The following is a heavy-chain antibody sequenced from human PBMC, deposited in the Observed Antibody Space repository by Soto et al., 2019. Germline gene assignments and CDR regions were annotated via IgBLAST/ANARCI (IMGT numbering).Heavy chain of an antibody. Sequence: QVQLVQSGAEVKKPGSSVKVSCKASGGTFSSYAISWVRQAPGQGLEWMGGIIPIFGTANYAQTFQGRVTITADESTRTEYMELSSLTSEDTAVYYCATHGLPYYYDYGMDVWGQGTTVTVSS. J-gene: IGHJ6*02. CDR1: GGTFSSYA. V-gene: IGHV1-69*12. CDR3: ATHGLPYYYDYGMDV. CDR2: IIPIFGTA. D-gene: IGHD5-18*01.